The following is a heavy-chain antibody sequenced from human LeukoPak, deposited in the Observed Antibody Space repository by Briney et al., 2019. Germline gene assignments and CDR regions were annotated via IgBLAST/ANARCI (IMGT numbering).Heavy chain of an antibody. CDR1: GGSISSYY. CDR3: AAGYYYDSSGFFDY. CDR2: IYYSGST. Sequence: SETLSLTCTVSGGSISSYYWSWIRQPPGKGLEWIGYIYYSGSTNYNPSLKSRVTISVDTSKNQFSLKLTSVTAADKAVYYCAAGYYYDSSGFFDYWGQGTLVTVSS. J-gene: IGHJ4*02. V-gene: IGHV4-59*01. D-gene: IGHD3-22*01.